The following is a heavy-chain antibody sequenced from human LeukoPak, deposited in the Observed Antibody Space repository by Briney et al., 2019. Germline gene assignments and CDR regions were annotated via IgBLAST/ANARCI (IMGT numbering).Heavy chain of an antibody. J-gene: IGHJ6*04. CDR2: IYPGGVT. D-gene: IGHD3-22*01. CDR3: AREIGYYFESADSRLRGRLDV. Sequence: PGGSLRLSCAASGFTINTNYMNWVRQAPGRGLESLSVIYPGGVTKYAESVEGRFTVSRDIAKNTVYLEMNDLRAEDTALYYCAREIGYYFESADSRLRGRLDVWGKGTSVTVSS. V-gene: IGHV3-53*01. CDR1: GFTINTNY.